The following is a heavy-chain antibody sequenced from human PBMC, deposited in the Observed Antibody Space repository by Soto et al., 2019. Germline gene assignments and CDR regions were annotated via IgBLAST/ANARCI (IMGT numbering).Heavy chain of an antibody. V-gene: IGHV4-34*01. CDR3: ARGGVHYDYVWGSYRYKPYFDY. CDR1: GGSFSCYY. D-gene: IGHD3-16*02. CDR2: INHSGST. Sequence: PSETLSLTCAVYGGSFSCYYWSWIRQPPGKGLEWIGEINHSGSTNYNPSPKSRVTISVDTSKNQFSLKLSSVTAADTAVYYCARGGVHYDYVWGSYRYKPYFDYWGQGTLVTVSS. J-gene: IGHJ4*02.